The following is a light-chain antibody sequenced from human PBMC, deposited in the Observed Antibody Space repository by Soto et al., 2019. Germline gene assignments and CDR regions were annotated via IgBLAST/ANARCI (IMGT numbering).Light chain of an antibody. Sequence: EIVLTQSPATLSLSPGERATLSCRASQSVSSYLAWYQQKPGQAPRLLIYDASNRATSIPARFSGSGSGTDFTLTISSLEPEDFAVYYCQQRSNWPPVWTFGQGTKLEIK. V-gene: IGKV3-11*01. CDR1: QSVSSY. J-gene: IGKJ2*02. CDR2: DAS. CDR3: QQRSNWPPVWT.